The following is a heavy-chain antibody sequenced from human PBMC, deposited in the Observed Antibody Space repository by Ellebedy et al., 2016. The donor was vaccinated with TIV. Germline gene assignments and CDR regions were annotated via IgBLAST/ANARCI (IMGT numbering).Heavy chain of an antibody. V-gene: IGHV5-51*01. D-gene: IGHD2-21*01. J-gene: IGHJ2*01. CDR2: IYPGDSDT. CDR1: GYSFTSYW. CDR3: ARPLKGGDPWYFDL. Sequence: KVSCKGSGYSFTSYWIGWVRQMPGKGLAWMGIIYPGDSDTKYSPSFQGQVTISADKSISTAFLQWSSLKASDTAMYYCARPLKGGDPWYFDLWGRGTLVTVSS.